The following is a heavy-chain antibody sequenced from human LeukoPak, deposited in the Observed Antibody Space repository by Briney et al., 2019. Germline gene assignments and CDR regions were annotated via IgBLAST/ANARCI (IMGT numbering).Heavy chain of an antibody. V-gene: IGHV3-30*18. J-gene: IGHJ6*02. CDR3: AKGGPYYGSGPDYYYYYGMDV. D-gene: IGHD3-10*01. CDR2: ISYDGSNK. Sequence: GGSLRLSCAASGFTFSSYGMHWVRQAPGKGLEWVAVISYDGSNKYYADSVKGRFTISRDNSKNTLYLQMNSLRAEDTAVYYCAKGGPYYGSGPDYYYYYGMDVWGQGPTVTVSS. CDR1: GFTFSSYG.